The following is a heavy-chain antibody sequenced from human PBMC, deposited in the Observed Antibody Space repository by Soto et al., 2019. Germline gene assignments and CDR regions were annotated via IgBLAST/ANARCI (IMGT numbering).Heavy chain of an antibody. V-gene: IGHV3-74*03. J-gene: IGHJ4*02. CDR2: IDSDGSST. CDR3: VRGLGNSDH. CDR1: GFTFSSYW. Sequence: EVQLVESGGGLVQPGGSLRLSCVASGFTFSSYWMHWVRQVPGKEPAWVSFIDSDGSSTKYADSVRGRFTISRDNAKNTLYLLMNSLRVEDTAVYYCVRGLGNSDHWGQGTLVTVSS.